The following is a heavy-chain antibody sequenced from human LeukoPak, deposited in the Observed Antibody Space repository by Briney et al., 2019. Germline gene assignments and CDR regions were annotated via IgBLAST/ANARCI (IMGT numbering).Heavy chain of an antibody. CDR1: GFTFSSHA. CDR2: ISGNGAGT. D-gene: IGHD5/OR15-5a*01. Sequence: GGSLRLSCTPSGFTFSSHAMSWVRQAPGKGLEWVSGISGNGAGTYYGDSVKGRFTISRDNSKNTLYLQMNSLRAEDTAVYYXXXXSXESTNRDFDCWGQGTLVTVSS. V-gene: IGHV3-23*02. CDR3: XXXSXESTNRDFDC. J-gene: IGHJ4*02.